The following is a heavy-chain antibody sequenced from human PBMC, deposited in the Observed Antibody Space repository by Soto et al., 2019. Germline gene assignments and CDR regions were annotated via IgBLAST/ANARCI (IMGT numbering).Heavy chain of an antibody. CDR1: GFTFSSYE. CDR3: ARDSSSWYYREYYYGMDV. V-gene: IGHV3-48*03. CDR2: ISSSGSTI. D-gene: IGHD6-13*01. J-gene: IGHJ6*02. Sequence: GGSLRLSCAASGFTFSSYEMNWVRQAPGRGLEWVSYISSSGSTIYYADSVKGRFTISRDNAKNSLYLQMNSLRAEDTAVYYCARDSSSWYYREYYYGMDVWGQGTTVTVSS.